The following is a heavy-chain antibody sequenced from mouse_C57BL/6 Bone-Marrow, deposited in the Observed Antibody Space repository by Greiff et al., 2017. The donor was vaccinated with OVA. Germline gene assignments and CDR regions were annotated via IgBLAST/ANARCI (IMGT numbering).Heavy chain of an antibody. D-gene: IGHD1-1*01. CDR3: ARHKGFITTVVATSYFDY. CDR1: GFTFSSYG. V-gene: IGHV5-6*01. Sequence: EVQLQQSGGDLVKPGGSLKLSCAASGFTFSSYGMSWVRQTPDKRLEWVATISSGGSYTYYPDSVKGRFTISRANAKNTLYLQMSSLKSEDTAMYYCARHKGFITTVVATSYFDYWGQGTTLTVSS. J-gene: IGHJ2*01. CDR2: ISSGGSYT.